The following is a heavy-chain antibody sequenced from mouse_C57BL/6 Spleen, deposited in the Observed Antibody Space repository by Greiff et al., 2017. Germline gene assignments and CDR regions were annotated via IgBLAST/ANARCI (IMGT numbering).Heavy chain of an antibody. CDR1: GFTFSSYG. V-gene: IGHV5-6*02. CDR3: ARRGDYFDY. CDR2: ISSGGSYT. J-gene: IGHJ2*01. Sequence: DVKLVESGGDLVKPGGSLKLSCAASGFTFSSYGMSWVRQTPDKRLEWVATISSGGSYTYYPDSVKGRFTISRDNAKNPLYLQMSSLKSEDTAMYYCARRGDYFDYWGQGTTLTVSS.